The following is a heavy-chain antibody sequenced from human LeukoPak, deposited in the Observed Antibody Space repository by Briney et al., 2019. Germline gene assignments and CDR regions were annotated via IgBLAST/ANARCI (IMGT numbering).Heavy chain of an antibody. CDR2: IYFSGST. CDR1: GGSISSANYC. CDR3: ARGYTSGWSPALDI. Sequence: PSETLSLTCIVSGGSISSANYCWSWIRQPPGKGLEWIGYIYFSGSTNYNPSLKNRVTFSVDTSKNQFSLNLSSVTAADTAVYYCARGYTSGWSPALDIWGQGTMVTVSS. J-gene: IGHJ3*02. D-gene: IGHD6-19*01. V-gene: IGHV4-61*01.